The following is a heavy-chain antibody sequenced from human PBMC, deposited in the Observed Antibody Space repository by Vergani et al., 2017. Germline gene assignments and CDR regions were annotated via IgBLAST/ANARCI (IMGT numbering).Heavy chain of an antibody. V-gene: IGHV3-30-3*01. CDR3: VRDRGLCAGGRCYTEAWDY. Sequence: QVQLVESGGGVVQPGTSLRLSCVVAGFALNRHAMYWVRQAPGKGLEWVVGISFDGTNEYYPDLVKGRLTISRDIAKNTLYLPVRSLILEDTAVYHCVRDRGLCAGGRCYTEAWDYWGQGTPVTVSS. D-gene: IGHD2-2*02. CDR1: GFALNRHA. J-gene: IGHJ4*02. CDR2: ISFDGTNE.